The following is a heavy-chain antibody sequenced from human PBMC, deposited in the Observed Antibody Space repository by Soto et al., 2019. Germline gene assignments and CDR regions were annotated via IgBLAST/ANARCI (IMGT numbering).Heavy chain of an antibody. Sequence: SETLSLTCTVSGGSISSYYWSWIRQPPGKGLEWIGYIYYSGSTNYNPSLKSRFTISVDKSKNPFYLKLSSVTAADTAVYYCARYCSSSGVFDYWGQGTLVTVSS. CDR2: IYYSGST. V-gene: IGHV4-59*01. J-gene: IGHJ4*02. D-gene: IGHD6-6*01. CDR1: GGSISSYY. CDR3: ARYCSSSGVFDY.